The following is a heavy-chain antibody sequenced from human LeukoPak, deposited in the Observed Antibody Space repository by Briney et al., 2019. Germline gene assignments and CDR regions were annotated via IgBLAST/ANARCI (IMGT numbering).Heavy chain of an antibody. J-gene: IGHJ4*02. CDR1: GFTFSSYW. V-gene: IGHV3-7*01. CDR3: ARTFSGRALPFDY. D-gene: IGHD2-15*01. Sequence: PGGSLRLSCAASGFTFSSYWMSWVRQAPGKGLEWVANIKQDGSEKYYVDSVKGRFTISRDNAKNSLYLQMNSLRAEDTAVYYCARTFSGRALPFDYWGQGTLVTVSS. CDR2: IKQDGSEK.